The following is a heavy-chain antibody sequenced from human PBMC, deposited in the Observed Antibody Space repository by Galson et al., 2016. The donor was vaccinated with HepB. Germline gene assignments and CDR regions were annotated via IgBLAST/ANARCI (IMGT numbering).Heavy chain of an antibody. CDR1: GFNFNLYA. Sequence: SLRLSCAASGFNFNLYAMHWVRQAPGKGLQYVSAIDKNGGGAYSADSMKGRVTISRDNSKNTLYLQMSDLRVEDTAVYYCVKDSSPSGEGYFDSWGQGTLVTVSS. CDR2: IDKNGGGA. V-gene: IGHV3-64D*09. D-gene: IGHD3-10*01. J-gene: IGHJ4*02. CDR3: VKDSSPSGEGYFDS.